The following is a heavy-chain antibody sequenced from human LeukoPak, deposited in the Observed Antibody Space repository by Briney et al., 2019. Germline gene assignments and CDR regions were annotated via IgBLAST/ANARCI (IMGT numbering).Heavy chain of an antibody. Sequence: PSETLSLTCTVSGYSISSGYYWGWIRQPPGKGLEWIGSIYHSGGTYYNPSLKSRVTISVDTSKNQFSLKLSSVTAADTAVYYCARSKAWFGELSDYYFDYWGQGTLVTVSS. CDR1: GYSISSGYY. V-gene: IGHV4-38-2*02. J-gene: IGHJ4*02. CDR2: IYHSGGT. CDR3: ARSKAWFGELSDYYFDY. D-gene: IGHD3-10*01.